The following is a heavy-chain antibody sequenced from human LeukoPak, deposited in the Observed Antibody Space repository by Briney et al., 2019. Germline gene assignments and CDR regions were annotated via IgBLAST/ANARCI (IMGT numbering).Heavy chain of an antibody. CDR3: AKDDGITMIHHRVAFDS. J-gene: IGHJ3*02. CDR1: GFTFSSYG. V-gene: IGHV3-23*01. Sequence: GGSLRLSCAASGFTFSSYGMSWVRQAPGKGLEWVSAISGSGGSTYYADSVKGRFTISRDNSKNTLYLQMNSLRAEDTAVYYCAKDDGITMIHHRVAFDSWGQGTMVTVSS. D-gene: IGHD3-22*01. CDR2: ISGSGGST.